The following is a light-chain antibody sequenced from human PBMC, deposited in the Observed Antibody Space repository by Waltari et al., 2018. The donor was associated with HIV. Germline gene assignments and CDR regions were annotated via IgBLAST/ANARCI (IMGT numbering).Light chain of an antibody. J-gene: IGLJ3*02. Sequence: QSVLTQPPSASGTPGQRVTLSCSGNSSNFGTTTVIWYQQLPGAAPKLLLYGHLQRPSEGPDRFSGSKSATSASLVISDLHTDDEGTYYCEAWDDSVTGPVFGGGTKLTVL. V-gene: IGLV1-44*01. CDR1: SSNFGTTT. CDR3: EAWDDSVTGPV. CDR2: GHL.